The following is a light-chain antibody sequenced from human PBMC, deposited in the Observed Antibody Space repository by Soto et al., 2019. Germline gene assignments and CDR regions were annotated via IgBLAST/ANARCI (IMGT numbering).Light chain of an antibody. CDR2: NNE. CDR1: SFNIGNHG. Sequence: QSVLPQPPSMSAAPGRRVTISCSGGSFNIGNHGVNWYLQIPGKPPKVVIYNNEFLSSGVSDRFSGSKSGTSASLAISGLQSEDEGDYFCLAWDSSLNGYVFGTGTKVTVL. J-gene: IGLJ1*01. V-gene: IGLV1-36*01. CDR3: LAWDSSLNGYV.